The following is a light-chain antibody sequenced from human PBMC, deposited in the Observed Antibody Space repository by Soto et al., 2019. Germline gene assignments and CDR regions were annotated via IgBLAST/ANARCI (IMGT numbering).Light chain of an antibody. CDR2: GAS. J-gene: IGKJ1*01. V-gene: IGKV3-15*01. CDR3: QQYNNWWT. Sequence: EIVMTQSPATLSVSPGERATLSCRASQSVSSSLAWYQKKPGQAPRLLIYGASTRAPGIPDRFSGSWSGTEFPLTISSLQSEDFAVYYCQQYNNWWTFGQGTRVEIK. CDR1: QSVSSS.